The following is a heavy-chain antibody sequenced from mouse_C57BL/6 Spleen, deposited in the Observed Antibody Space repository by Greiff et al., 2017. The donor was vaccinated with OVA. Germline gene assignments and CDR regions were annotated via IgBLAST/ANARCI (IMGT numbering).Heavy chain of an antibody. J-gene: IGHJ4*01. D-gene: IGHD1-1*01. Sequence: QVHVKQSGAELVRPGASVTLSCKASGYTFTDYEMHWVKQTPVHGLEWIGAIDPETGGTAYNQKFQGKAILTADKSSSTAYMELRSLTSEDSAVYYCTRVITTVVDDYYAMDYWGQGTSVTVSS. CDR3: TRVITTVVDDYYAMDY. CDR2: IDPETGGT. CDR1: GYTFTDYE. V-gene: IGHV1-15*01.